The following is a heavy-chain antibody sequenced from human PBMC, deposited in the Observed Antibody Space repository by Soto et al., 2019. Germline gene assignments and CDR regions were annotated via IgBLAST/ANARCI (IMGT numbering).Heavy chain of an antibody. CDR3: ARDSSGSLYYFDY. CDR2: INPNSGGT. D-gene: IGHD3-22*01. J-gene: IGHJ4*02. CDR1: GYTFTGYY. V-gene: IGHV1-2*04. Sequence: GASVKVSCKASGYTFTGYYMHWVRQAPGQGLEWMGWINPNSGGTNYAQKFQGWVTMTRDTSISTAYMELSRLRSDDTAVYYCARDSSGSLYYFDYWGQGTLVTVSS.